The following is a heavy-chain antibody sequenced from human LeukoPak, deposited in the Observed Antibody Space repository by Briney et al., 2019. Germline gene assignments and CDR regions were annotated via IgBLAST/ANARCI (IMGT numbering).Heavy chain of an antibody. Sequence: SETLSLTCAVYGGSFSGYYWSWIRQPPGKGLEWIGEVNHSGSTNYNPSLKSRVTISVDTSKNQFSLKLSSVTAADTAVYYCASELAGIFDYWGQGTLVTVSS. V-gene: IGHV4-34*01. CDR2: VNHSGST. J-gene: IGHJ4*02. CDR3: ASELAGIFDY. CDR1: GGSFSGYY. D-gene: IGHD3-10*01.